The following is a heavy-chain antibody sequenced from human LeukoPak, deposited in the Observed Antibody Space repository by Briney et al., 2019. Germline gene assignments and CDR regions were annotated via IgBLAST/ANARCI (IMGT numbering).Heavy chain of an antibody. V-gene: IGHV4-4*07. CDR3: ARVTMTAPDDAFDI. CDR2: IYTSGST. J-gene: IGHJ3*02. D-gene: IGHD3-22*01. Sequence: SETLSLTCTVSGVSISSYYWSWIRQPAGKGLEWIGRIYTSGSTNSNPSLNSRITMSVDTSKNQFSRKLSSVTAADTAVYYCARVTMTAPDDAFDIWGQGTMVTVSS. CDR1: GVSISSYY.